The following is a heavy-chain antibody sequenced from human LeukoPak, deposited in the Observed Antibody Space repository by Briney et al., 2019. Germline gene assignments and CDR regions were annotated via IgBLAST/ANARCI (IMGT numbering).Heavy chain of an antibody. V-gene: IGHV4-34*01. D-gene: IGHD6-19*01. CDR1: GGSFSGYY. CDR3: ASRGQYSSGWYPRANDAFDI. CDR2: INHSGST. J-gene: IGHJ3*02. Sequence: PSETLSLTCAVYGGSFSGYYWSWIRQPPGKGLEWIGEINHSGSTNYNPSLKSRVTISVDTSKNQFSLKLSSVTAADTAVYYCASRGQYSSGWYPRANDAFDIWGQGTMVTVSS.